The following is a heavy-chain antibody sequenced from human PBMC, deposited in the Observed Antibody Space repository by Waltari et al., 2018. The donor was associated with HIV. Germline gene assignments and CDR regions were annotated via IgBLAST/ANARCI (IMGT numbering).Heavy chain of an antibody. V-gene: IGHV1-24*01. CDR2: VDPEYDET. CDR1: GYTLTELS. CDR3: ATGGGTTSIQLYDLDV. D-gene: IGHD1-26*01. Sequence: QVQLIQSGAEVKKPGASVKVSCKVFGYTLTELSMHWVRQAPGKGLEWMGGVDPEYDETIYAQKFQGRVTMTEDTSTDSAYMELSSLTSEDTAVYYCATGGGTTSIQLYDLDVWGQGTTVTVSS. J-gene: IGHJ6*02.